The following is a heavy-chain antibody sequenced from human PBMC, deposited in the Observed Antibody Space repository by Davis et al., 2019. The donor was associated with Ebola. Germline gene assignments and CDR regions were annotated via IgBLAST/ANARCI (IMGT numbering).Heavy chain of an antibody. J-gene: IGHJ2*01. CDR3: ATVAGWTGYYWYFDL. Sequence: GESLKISCAASGFTFSSYGMHWVRQAPGKGLEWVAVISYDGSNKYYADSVKGRFTISRDNSKNTLYLQMNSLRAEDTAVYYCATVAGWTGYYWYFDLWGRGTLVTVSS. V-gene: IGHV3-30*03. CDR1: GFTFSSYG. CDR2: ISYDGSNK. D-gene: IGHD6-19*01.